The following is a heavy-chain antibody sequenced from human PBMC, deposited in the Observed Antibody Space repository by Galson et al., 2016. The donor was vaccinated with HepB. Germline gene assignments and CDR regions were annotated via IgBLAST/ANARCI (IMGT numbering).Heavy chain of an antibody. D-gene: IGHD3-16*01. Sequence: SLRLSCAASGFTFSRFWMTWFRQAPGKGLEWVANINRDGTEKYYADSVKGRFIISRDNARNSLYLQMNSLRVDDTAVYFCAGVEGVADYWGQGSLVTVSS. V-gene: IGHV3-7*03. CDR3: AGVEGVADY. CDR2: INRDGTEK. CDR1: GFTFSRFW. J-gene: IGHJ4*02.